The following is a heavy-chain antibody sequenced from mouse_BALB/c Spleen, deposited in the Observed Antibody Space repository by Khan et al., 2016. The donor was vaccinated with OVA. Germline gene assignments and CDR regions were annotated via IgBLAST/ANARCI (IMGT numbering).Heavy chain of an antibody. D-gene: IGHD1-1*01. CDR2: TNPTNGRT. CDR1: GYTFTSYW. Sequence: QVQLKQSGAELVKAGASVKMSCKASGYTFTSYWMHWVKQRLGQGLEWFAETNPTNGRTYYTEKFKSKSTLTVDKSSSTAYMLLSGPTFEDPAVYYCARIKKIVAAYMDYWGQGTTLTVSS. J-gene: IGHJ2*01. CDR3: ARIKKIVAAYMDY. V-gene: IGHV1S81*02.